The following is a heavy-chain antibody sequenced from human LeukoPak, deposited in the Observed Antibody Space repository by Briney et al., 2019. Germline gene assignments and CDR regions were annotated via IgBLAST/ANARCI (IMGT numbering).Heavy chain of an antibody. CDR3: AKDPHYDSSGYYPN. Sequence: GGSLRLSCAASGFTFSSYAMSWVRQAPGKGLEWVSTSSGSGGSLFYADSVKGRFTISRDNSKNTLFLQMNSLRAVDTAVYYCAKDPHYDSSGYYPNWGQGTLVTVSS. CDR1: GFTFSSYA. D-gene: IGHD3-22*01. J-gene: IGHJ4*02. CDR2: SSGSGGSL. V-gene: IGHV3-23*01.